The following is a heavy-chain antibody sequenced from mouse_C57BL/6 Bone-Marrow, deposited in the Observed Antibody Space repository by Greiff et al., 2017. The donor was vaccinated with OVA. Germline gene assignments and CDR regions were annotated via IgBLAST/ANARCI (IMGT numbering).Heavy chain of an antibody. CDR1: GFSFNTYA. V-gene: IGHV10-1*01. Sequence: EVKLMESGGGLVQPKGSLKLSCAASGFSFNTYAMNWVRQAPGKGLEWVARIRSKSNNYATYYADSVKDRFTISRDDSESMLYLQMNNLKTEDTAMYYCVRHLYYGYDWYFDVWGTGTTVTVSS. J-gene: IGHJ1*03. D-gene: IGHD2-2*01. CDR3: VRHLYYGYDWYFDV. CDR2: IRSKSNNYAT.